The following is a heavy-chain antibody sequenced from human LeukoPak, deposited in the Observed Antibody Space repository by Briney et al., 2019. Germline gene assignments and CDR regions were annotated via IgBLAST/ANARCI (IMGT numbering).Heavy chain of an antibody. CDR2: IYPGDSDT. D-gene: IGHD3-3*01. J-gene: IGHJ4*02. CDR1: GYSFTSYW. V-gene: IGHV5-51*01. CDR3: ARCSPHDFWSGYGYYFDY. Sequence: GESLKIFCKGSGYSFTSYWIGWVRQMPGKGLEWMGIIYPGDSDTRYSPSFQGQVTISADKSISTAYLQWSSLKASDTAMYYCARCSPHDFWSGYGYYFDYWGQGTLVTVSS.